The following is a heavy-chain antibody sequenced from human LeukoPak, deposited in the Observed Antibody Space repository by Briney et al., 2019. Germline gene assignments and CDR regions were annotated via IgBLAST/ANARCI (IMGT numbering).Heavy chain of an antibody. D-gene: IGHD2-21*02. CDR1: GFTLRNYA. CDR3: ARAGGDYEAFDI. V-gene: IGHV3-21*01. CDR2: ISSSSSYI. Sequence: GGSLRLSCAASGFTLRNYAMSWVRQAPGKGLEWVSSISSSSSYIYYADSVKGRFTISRDNAKNSLYLQMNSLRAEDTAVYYCARAGGDYEAFDIWGQGTMVTVSS. J-gene: IGHJ3*02.